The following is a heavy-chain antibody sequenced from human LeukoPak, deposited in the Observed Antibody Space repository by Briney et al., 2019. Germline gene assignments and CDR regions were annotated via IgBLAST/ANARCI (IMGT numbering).Heavy chain of an antibody. Sequence: PGGSLRLSCAASGFTFDDYAMHWVRQAPGKGLEWVSGISWNSGSIGYADSVKGRFTISRDNAKNSLYLQMNSLRAEDTALYYCAKGSVSVVVTATSFDYWGQGTLVTVSS. CDR2: ISWNSGSI. D-gene: IGHD2-21*02. CDR3: AKGSVSVVVTATSFDY. J-gene: IGHJ4*02. CDR1: GFTFDDYA. V-gene: IGHV3-9*01.